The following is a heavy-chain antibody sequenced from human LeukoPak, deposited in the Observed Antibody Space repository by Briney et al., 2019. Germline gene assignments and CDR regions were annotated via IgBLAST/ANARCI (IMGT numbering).Heavy chain of an antibody. CDR2: INHSGST. CDR1: GGSISSGGYY. D-gene: IGHD5-18*01. CDR3: ARDTAMTLGYDY. V-gene: IGHV4-39*07. Sequence: SETLSLTCTVSGGSISSGGYYWSWIRQPPGKGLEWIGEINHSGSTNYNPSLKSRVTISVDTSKNQFSLKLSSVTAADTAVYYCARDTAMTLGYDYWGQGTLVTVSS. J-gene: IGHJ4*02.